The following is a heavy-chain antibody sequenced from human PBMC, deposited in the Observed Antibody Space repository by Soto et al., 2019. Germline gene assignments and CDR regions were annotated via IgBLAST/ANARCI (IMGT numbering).Heavy chain of an antibody. J-gene: IGHJ4*02. CDR3: ARGLVVADY. D-gene: IGHD2-21*01. CDR2: INPSGGST. CDR1: GYSFSGYY. Sequence: KTAGYSFSGYYRRWGRQAHGQGLEWMGIINPSGGSTSYAQKLQGRVTMTRDTSTSTVYMEVSSLRSEDTAVYYCARGLVVADYWGQGTLVTVSS. V-gene: IGHV1-46*03.